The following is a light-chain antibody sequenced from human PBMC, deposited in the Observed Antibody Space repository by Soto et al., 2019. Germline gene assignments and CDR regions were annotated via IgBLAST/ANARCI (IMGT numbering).Light chain of an antibody. CDR1: QSISNNY. CDR2: GAS. Sequence: EIVLTQSPGTLSLSPGERATLSCRASQSISNNYLAWYQQKPGQAPRFLIYGASSRASGIPDRFSGSWSGTDFTLTISRLEPEDFAVYYCQQYVSSALTFGGGTKLEIK. CDR3: QQYVSSALT. J-gene: IGKJ4*01. V-gene: IGKV3-20*01.